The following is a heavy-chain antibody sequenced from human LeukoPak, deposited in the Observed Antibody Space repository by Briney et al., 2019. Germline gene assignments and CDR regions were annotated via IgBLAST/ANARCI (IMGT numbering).Heavy chain of an antibody. CDR3: ARGGMTTIPADLNWFDP. CDR1: GGSIISGGYS. Sequence: PSQTLSLTCAVSGGSIISGGYSWSWIRQPPGKGLEWIGYIYHSGSTYYNPSLKSRVTISVDRSKNQFSLKLSSVTAADTAVYYCARGGMTTIPADLNWFDPWGQATLVTVSS. J-gene: IGHJ5*02. V-gene: IGHV4-30-2*01. D-gene: IGHD5-24*01. CDR2: IYHSGST.